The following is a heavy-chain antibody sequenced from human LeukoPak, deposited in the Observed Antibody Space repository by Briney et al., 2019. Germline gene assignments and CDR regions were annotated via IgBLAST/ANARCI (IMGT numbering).Heavy chain of an antibody. V-gene: IGHV3-7*01. D-gene: IGHD2-21*01. CDR2: IKADGSVK. CDR1: EFTFSTFW. Sequence: PGGSLRLSCAASEFTFSTFWMSWVRQAPGKGLEWVANIKADGSVKYYVDSVEGRFSISRDNARSSLYLQMHSLRAEDTAVYYCVRDSDYQRNSGGLYAHYDALDIWGHGTMVTVSS. CDR3: VRDSDYQRNSGGLYAHYDALDI. J-gene: IGHJ3*02.